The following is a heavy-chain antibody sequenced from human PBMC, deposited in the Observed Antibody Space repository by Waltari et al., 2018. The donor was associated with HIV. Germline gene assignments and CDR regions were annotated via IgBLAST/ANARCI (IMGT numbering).Heavy chain of an antibody. CDR1: GFSFSNYA. V-gene: IGHV3-30*04. D-gene: IGHD3-16*01. J-gene: IGHJ4*02. Sequence: QLVESGGGVVQPGGSLKLSGAASGFSFSNYAMHWVRQAPGKGLEWVALISFDGENKKDGDSVNGRFTVSRDNSKNTVYLQMNSLRPGDTAVYYCAREGDCFSNKCSGGLMSYWGQGTLVTVSS. CDR2: ISFDGENK. CDR3: AREGDCFSNKCSGGLMSY.